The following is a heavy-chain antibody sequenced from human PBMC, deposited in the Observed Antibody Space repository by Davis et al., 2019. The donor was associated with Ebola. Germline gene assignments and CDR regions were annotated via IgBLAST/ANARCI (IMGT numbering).Heavy chain of an antibody. Sequence: GGSLRLSCAASGFTFSSYSMNWVRQAPGKGLEWVSYISSSSSTIYYADSVKGRFTISRDNAKNSLYLQMNSLRDEDTAVYYCATTQGHSSSWYPNFDYWGQGTLVTVSS. CDR3: ATTQGHSSSWYPNFDY. CDR1: GFTFSSYS. D-gene: IGHD6-13*01. CDR2: ISSSSSTI. V-gene: IGHV3-48*02. J-gene: IGHJ4*02.